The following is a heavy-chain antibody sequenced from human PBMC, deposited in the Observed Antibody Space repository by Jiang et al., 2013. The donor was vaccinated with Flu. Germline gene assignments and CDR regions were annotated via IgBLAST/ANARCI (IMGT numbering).Heavy chain of an antibody. CDR3: ARIYYDRWSGHYFDS. D-gene: IGHD3-3*01. V-gene: IGHV4-4*07. Sequence: GPGLVKPSETLSLTCVVSGGSISSYYCSWIRQTAGKGLEWIGRINTDGTTNYNPSFKSRVTISVDTSNKQFSLNLRSVTAADTAVYYCARIYYDRWSGHYFDSWGQGTLVTVSS. CDR2: INTDGTT. CDR1: GGSISSYY. J-gene: IGHJ5*01.